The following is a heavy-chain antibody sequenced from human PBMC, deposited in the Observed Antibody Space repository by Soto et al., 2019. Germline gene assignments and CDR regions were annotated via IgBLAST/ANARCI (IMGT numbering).Heavy chain of an antibody. Sequence: GESLKISCKGSGYTFTSEWIGWVRQMPGKGLEWMGIIFPGDSETRYSPSFQGQVTISADKSISTAYLQWSSLKAADTAMYYCAKQTAGLFDYWGQGTLVTVSS. CDR1: GYTFTSEW. CDR3: AKQTAGLFDY. CDR2: IFPGDSET. D-gene: IGHD6-25*01. J-gene: IGHJ4*02. V-gene: IGHV5-51*01.